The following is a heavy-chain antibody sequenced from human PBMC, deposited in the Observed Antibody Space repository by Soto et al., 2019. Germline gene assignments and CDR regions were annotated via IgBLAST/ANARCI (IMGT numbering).Heavy chain of an antibody. J-gene: IGHJ6*02. CDR3: ASHRTTSRWAGMDV. CDR1: GYTFTNYR. D-gene: IGHD6-13*01. V-gene: IGHV5-51*01. Sequence: PGESLNISCKASGYTFTNYRIGWVCQMPRKGRERMELIYPADSEAPDSPSYHGQVSMSAASYIRSHFLQWSSLTASDTAIYYCASHRTTSRWAGMDVWGQGTTVTVSS. CDR2: IYPADSEA.